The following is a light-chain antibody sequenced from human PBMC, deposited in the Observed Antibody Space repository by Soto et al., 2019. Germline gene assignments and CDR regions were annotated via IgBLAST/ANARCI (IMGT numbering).Light chain of an antibody. J-gene: IGKJ2*01. Sequence: DIQMTQSPSTLSASVGDRVTITCRASESISLWLAWFQQKPGKAPKLLIYKASTLASGVPSRFSGSGSGTEFTLTIRSLQPDDFAIYYCQHYNSFPYTFVQGTKVDI. CDR3: QHYNSFPYT. V-gene: IGKV1-5*03. CDR2: KAS. CDR1: ESISLW.